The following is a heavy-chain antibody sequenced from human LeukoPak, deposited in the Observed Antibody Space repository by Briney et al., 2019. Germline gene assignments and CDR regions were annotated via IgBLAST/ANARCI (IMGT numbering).Heavy chain of an antibody. CDR1: GGSISSYY. CDR3: ARGPMFFGVAYCDY. D-gene: IGHD3-3*01. Sequence: PSETLSLTCTVSGGSISSYYWSWIRQPAGKGLEWIGRIYTSGSTNYNPSLKSRVTMSVDTSKNQFSLKLSSVTAADTAVYYCARGPMFFGVAYCDYWGQGTLVTVSS. CDR2: IYTSGST. J-gene: IGHJ4*02. V-gene: IGHV4-4*07.